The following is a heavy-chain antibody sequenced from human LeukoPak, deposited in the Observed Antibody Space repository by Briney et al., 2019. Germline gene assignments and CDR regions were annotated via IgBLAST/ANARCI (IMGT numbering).Heavy chain of an antibody. Sequence: GGSLRLSCAASGFTFSSYAMSWVRQAPGKGLEWVSILSGSVDSTYYADSVKGRFTISRDKSKNTLYLQMNSLRAEDTAVYYCAKTSRGSYYNPFDYWGQGTLVTVSS. CDR2: LSGSVDST. CDR3: AKTSRGSYYNPFDY. J-gene: IGHJ4*02. D-gene: IGHD1-26*01. CDR1: GFTFSSYA. V-gene: IGHV3-23*01.